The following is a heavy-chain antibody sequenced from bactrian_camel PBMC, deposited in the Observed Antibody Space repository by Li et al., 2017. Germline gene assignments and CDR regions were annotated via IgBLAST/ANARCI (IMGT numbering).Heavy chain of an antibody. J-gene: IGHJ4*01. CDR2: ISSAGSA. CDR1: YTYDGGD. CDR3: VRSPLFFLAITDEPRDY. Sequence: VQLVESGGGSVQAGGPLRLSCGYTYDGGDMAWFRQAPGMEREGVAAISSAGSADYADSVKGRFTISKDNERNTLALQMNSLKPEDTAVYYCVRSPLFFLAITDEPRDYWGQGTQVTVS. V-gene: IGHV3S55*01. D-gene: IGHD1*01.